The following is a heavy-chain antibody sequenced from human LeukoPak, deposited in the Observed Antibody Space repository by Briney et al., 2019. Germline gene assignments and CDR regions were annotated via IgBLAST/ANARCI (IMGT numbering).Heavy chain of an antibody. D-gene: IGHD3-9*01. CDR2: ISGSGGNT. CDR3: AAPFDWLFN. J-gene: IGHJ4*02. CDR1: GFTFSSYG. V-gene: IGHV3-23*01. Sequence: GGTLRLSCAASGFTFSSYGMSWVRQAPGKGLEWVSAISGSGGNTYYADSVKGRFTISRDNSKNTLYLQMNSLRAEDTAVYYCAAPFDWLFNWGQGTLVTVSS.